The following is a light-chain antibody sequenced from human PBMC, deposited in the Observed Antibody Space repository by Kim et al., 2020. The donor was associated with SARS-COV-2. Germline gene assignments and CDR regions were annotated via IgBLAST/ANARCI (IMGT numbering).Light chain of an antibody. Sequence: SPGERATLSCRASQSVRGNYLAWFQQKPGQAPRLLIYGASSRATGIPERFSGSGSGTDFTLTISRVEPEDFVVYYCQEYGNSPDTFGQGTRLEIK. V-gene: IGKV3-20*01. CDR1: QSVRGNY. CDR3: QEYGNSPDT. J-gene: IGKJ5*01. CDR2: GAS.